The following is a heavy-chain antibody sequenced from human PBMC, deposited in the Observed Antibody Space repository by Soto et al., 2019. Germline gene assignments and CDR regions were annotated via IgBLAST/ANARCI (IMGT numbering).Heavy chain of an antibody. Sequence: GGSLRLSCTASGVHFSSYSMNWVRQAPGKGLEWVSSISSSSSYIYYADSVKGRFTISRDNAKNSLYLQMNTLRAEDTAVYYCAGVDISRNGYYMAVWGKGTMVTVSS. CDR3: AGVDISRNGYYMAV. V-gene: IGHV3-21*01. CDR1: GVHFSSYS. J-gene: IGHJ6*03. D-gene: IGHD2-8*01. CDR2: ISSSSSYI.